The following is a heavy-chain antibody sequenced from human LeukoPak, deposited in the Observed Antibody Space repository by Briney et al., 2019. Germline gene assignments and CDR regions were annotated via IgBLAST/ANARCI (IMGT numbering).Heavy chain of an antibody. D-gene: IGHD3-22*01. CDR1: GYTFTGYY. CDR3: ARGYYDSSGYQSPYYYYMDV. J-gene: IGHJ6*03. V-gene: IGHV1-2*06. Sequence: ASVKVSCTASGYTFTGYYMHWVRQAPGQGLEWMGRINPNSGGTNYAQKFQGRVTMTRDTSISTAYMELSRLRSDDTAVYYCARGYYDSSGYQSPYYYYMDVWGKGTTVTVSS. CDR2: INPNSGGT.